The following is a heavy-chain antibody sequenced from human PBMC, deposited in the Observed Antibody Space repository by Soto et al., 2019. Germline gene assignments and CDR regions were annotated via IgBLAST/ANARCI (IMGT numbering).Heavy chain of an antibody. CDR2: IWYDGSNK. J-gene: IGHJ4*02. CDR1: GFTFSSYG. D-gene: IGHD2-2*01. V-gene: IGHV3-33*01. CDR3: ARDIKSLVVPAAMDY. Sequence: GGSLILSCAASGFTFSSYGIHWVRQAPGKGLEWVAVIWYDGSNKYYADSVKGRFTISRDNSKNTLYLQMNSLRAEDTAVYYCARDIKSLVVPAAMDYWGQGTLVTVSS.